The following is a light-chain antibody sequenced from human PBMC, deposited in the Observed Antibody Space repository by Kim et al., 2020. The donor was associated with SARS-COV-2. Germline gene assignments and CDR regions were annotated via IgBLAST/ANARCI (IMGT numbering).Light chain of an antibody. Sequence: SPRQTARITCSGDALPEKQTYWYQQKSGQAPLLLIYKDSERPSGIPGRFSGSSSGTTGTLTISGVQAEDDADYYCQSADGSGTYVFGTGTKVTVL. CDR3: QSADGSGTYV. CDR2: KDS. CDR1: ALPEKQ. V-gene: IGLV3-25*03. J-gene: IGLJ1*01.